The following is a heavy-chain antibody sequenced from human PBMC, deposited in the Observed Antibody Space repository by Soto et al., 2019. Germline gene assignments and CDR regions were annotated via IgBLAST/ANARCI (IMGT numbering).Heavy chain of an antibody. Sequence: PGGSLRLSCAASGFTFSSYSMNWVRQAPGKGLEWVSSISSSSSYIYYADSVKGRFTISRDNAKNSLYLQMNSLRAEDTAVYYCARVTYGSGSYLRLVSFDYWGQGTLVTVSS. J-gene: IGHJ4*02. CDR1: GFTFSSYS. CDR3: ARVTYGSGSYLRLVSFDY. CDR2: ISSSSSYI. V-gene: IGHV3-21*01. D-gene: IGHD3-10*01.